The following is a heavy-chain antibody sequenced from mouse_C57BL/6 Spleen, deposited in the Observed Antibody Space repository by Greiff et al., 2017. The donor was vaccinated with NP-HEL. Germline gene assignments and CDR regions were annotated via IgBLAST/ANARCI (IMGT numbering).Heavy chain of an antibody. J-gene: IGHJ2*01. CDR1: GYTFTSYW. CDR3: ARSTKRSPDY. V-gene: IGHV1-69*01. D-gene: IGHD1-3*01. CDR2: IDPSDSYP. Sequence: QVQLQQPGAELVMPGASVKLSCKASGYTFTSYWMHWVKQRPGQGLEWIGEIDPSDSYPNYNQKFKGKSTLTVDKSSSTAYMQLSSLTSEDSAVYYCARSTKRSPDYWGQGTTLTVSA.